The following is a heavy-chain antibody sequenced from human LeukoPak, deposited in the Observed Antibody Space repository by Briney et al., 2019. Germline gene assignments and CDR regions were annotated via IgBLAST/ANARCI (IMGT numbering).Heavy chain of an antibody. Sequence: KTGGSLRLSCAASGSRFIYSWMRWVRQAPGKGLEWVGRIKSKIHGGTTDYTAPVKGRFTISRDDSKNTLYLQMNSLKTEDTAVYYCTTGDYYYGSGSYYSFDYWGQGTLVTVSS. D-gene: IGHD3-10*01. CDR3: TTGDYYYGSGSYYSFDY. CDR2: IKSKIHGGTT. CDR1: GSRFIYSW. J-gene: IGHJ4*02. V-gene: IGHV3-15*01.